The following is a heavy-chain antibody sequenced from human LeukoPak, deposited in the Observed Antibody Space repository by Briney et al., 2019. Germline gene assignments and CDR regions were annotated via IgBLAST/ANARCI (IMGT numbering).Heavy chain of an antibody. CDR3: ARDGSRGDDGFDI. Sequence: PSETLSLTCTVSGYSISSGYYWGWIRQPPGKGLEWIGSIYYSGSTYYNPSLKSRVTISVDTSKNQFSLKLSSVTAADTAVYYCARDGSRGDDGFDIWGQGTMVTVSS. J-gene: IGHJ3*02. CDR2: IYYSGST. D-gene: IGHD5-12*01. V-gene: IGHV4-38-2*02. CDR1: GYSISSGYY.